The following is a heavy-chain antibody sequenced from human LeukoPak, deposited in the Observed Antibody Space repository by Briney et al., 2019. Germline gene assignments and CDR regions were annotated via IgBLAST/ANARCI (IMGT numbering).Heavy chain of an antibody. Sequence: GASVKVSCKVSGYTLTELSMHWVRQAPGKGLEWMGGFDPEDGETIYAQKFQGRVTITRDTSASTAYMELSSLRSEDMAVYYCARGYSSSWSKAHGDYFDYWGQGTLVTVSS. CDR1: GYTLTELS. J-gene: IGHJ4*02. CDR2: FDPEDGET. V-gene: IGHV1-24*01. CDR3: ARGYSSSWSKAHGDYFDY. D-gene: IGHD6-13*01.